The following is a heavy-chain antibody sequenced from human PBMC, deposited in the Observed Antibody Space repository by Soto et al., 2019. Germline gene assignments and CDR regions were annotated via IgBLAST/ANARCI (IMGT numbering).Heavy chain of an antibody. CDR2: IDPSDSYT. CDR3: ATGCSGGSCFSGMHYYYYYGMDV. D-gene: IGHD2-15*01. CDR1: GYSWTSYG. V-gene: IGHV5-10-1*01. Sequence: GKGSGYSWTSYGISWVRQLPGKGLEWMGRIDPSDSYTNYSPSFQGHVTISADKSISTAYLQWSSLKASDTAMYYCATGCSGGSCFSGMHYYYYYGMDVWGQGTTVTVSS. J-gene: IGHJ6*02.